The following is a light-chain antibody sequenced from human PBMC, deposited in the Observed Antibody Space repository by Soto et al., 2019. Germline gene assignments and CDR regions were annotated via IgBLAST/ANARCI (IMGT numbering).Light chain of an antibody. Sequence: QSALSEPPSLSGAPGPRVTISCTGSISNIGAGYDGHWFQQVPGTAPKLLIYGSTNRPSGVPDRFSGSKSGTSASLAITGRQSEDEADYYCQSYDSSLGGTYVFGTGTKVTVL. V-gene: IGLV1-40*01. CDR3: QSYDSSLGGTYV. CDR2: GST. J-gene: IGLJ1*01. CDR1: ISNIGAGYD.